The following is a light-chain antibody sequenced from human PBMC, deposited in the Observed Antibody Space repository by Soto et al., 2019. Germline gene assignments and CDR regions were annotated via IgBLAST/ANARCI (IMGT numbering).Light chain of an antibody. CDR1: QDISNY. V-gene: IGKV1-33*01. CDR3: QQYDNLPTA. CDR2: DVS. Sequence: DIQMAQSPSSLSSCGGDIFTISCEASQDISNYLNWYQHKPGKAPKLLIYDVSNLETGVPSRFSGSGSGTDFTFTISSLQPEDIATYYCQQYDNLPTAFGQGTRLEIK. J-gene: IGKJ5*01.